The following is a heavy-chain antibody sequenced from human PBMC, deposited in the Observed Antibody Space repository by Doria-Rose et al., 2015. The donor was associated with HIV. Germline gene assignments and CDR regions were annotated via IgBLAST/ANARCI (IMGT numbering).Heavy chain of an antibody. D-gene: IGHD6-13*01. Sequence: QITLKESGPVLVKPTETLTLTCTVSGVSLSSPGMGVSWIRQPPGTALEWLANILSVDARSFKTSLKSRLTISRGTSKSQVVLTMTDMDPVDTATYYCARIRSSRWYHKYYFDFWGQGTLVIVSA. CDR1: GVSLSSPGMG. CDR3: ARIRSSRWYHKYYFDF. CDR2: ILSVDAR. J-gene: IGHJ4*02. V-gene: IGHV2-26*01.